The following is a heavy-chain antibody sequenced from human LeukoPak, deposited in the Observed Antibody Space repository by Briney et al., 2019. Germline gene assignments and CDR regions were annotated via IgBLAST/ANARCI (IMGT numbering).Heavy chain of an antibody. CDR1: GGSISSYY. Sequence: PSETLSLTCTVSGGSISSYYWSWIRQPPGKGLEWIGYIYHSGSTNYNPSLKSRVTISVDTSKNQFSLKLSSVTAADTAVYYCARRTGAYYYYYMDVWGKGTTVTVSS. D-gene: IGHD7-27*01. V-gene: IGHV4-59*01. CDR2: IYHSGST. CDR3: ARRTGAYYYYYMDV. J-gene: IGHJ6*03.